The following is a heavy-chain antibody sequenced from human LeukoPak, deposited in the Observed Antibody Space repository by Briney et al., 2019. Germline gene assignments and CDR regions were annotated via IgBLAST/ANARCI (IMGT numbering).Heavy chain of an antibody. J-gene: IGHJ5*02. Sequence: GGSLRLSCAASGFSFSSYSMNWVRQAPGKGLEWVANIKQDGSEKYYVDSVKGRFTISRDNAKNSLYLQMNSLRAEDTAVYYCARCMVRGVHNWFDPWGQGTLVTVSS. CDR1: GFSFSSYS. CDR2: IKQDGSEK. CDR3: ARCMVRGVHNWFDP. D-gene: IGHD3-10*01. V-gene: IGHV3-7*01.